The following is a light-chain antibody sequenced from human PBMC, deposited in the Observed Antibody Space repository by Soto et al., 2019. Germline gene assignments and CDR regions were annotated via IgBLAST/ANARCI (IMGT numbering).Light chain of an antibody. V-gene: IGKV3-20*01. Sequence: EVVLTQSPDTLSLSPGERATLSCRASQRLTSNYLAWYQQKPGRAPRLLIFGASSRATGIPDRFSGSGSGTDFTLTIRRLEPEDFAVYYCQQYGSSPLTFGGGTKVEIK. J-gene: IGKJ4*01. CDR1: QRLTSNY. CDR3: QQYGSSPLT. CDR2: GAS.